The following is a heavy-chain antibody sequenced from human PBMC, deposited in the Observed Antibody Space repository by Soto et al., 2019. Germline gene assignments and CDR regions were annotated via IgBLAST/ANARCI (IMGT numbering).Heavy chain of an antibody. CDR2: ISPCGGST. CDR3: AREAPAYCSSTSCYYYYYGMDV. D-gene: IGHD2-2*01. Sequence: ASGKVSCKASGYTFTSYGISWLRQAPGQGLEWMGRISPCGGSTSYAQKLQGRVTMTRDTSTSTVYMELSSLRSEDTAVYYCAREAPAYCSSTSCYYYYYGMDVWGQGTTVTVSS. V-gene: IGHV1-18*01. J-gene: IGHJ6*02. CDR1: GYTFTSYG.